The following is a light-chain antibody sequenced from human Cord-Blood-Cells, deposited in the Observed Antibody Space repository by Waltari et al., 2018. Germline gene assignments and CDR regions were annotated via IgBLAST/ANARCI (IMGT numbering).Light chain of an antibody. Sequence: DIVMTQSPDSLAVSLGERATINCKSSKSVLYSSNNKNYLAWYQQKPGQPPKLLIYWASTRESWVPDRFSGSGSVTDFTLTISSLQAEDVAVYYCQQYYSTPFTFGPGTKVDIK. V-gene: IGKV4-1*01. CDR1: KSVLYSSNNKNY. CDR2: WAS. J-gene: IGKJ3*01. CDR3: QQYYSTPFT.